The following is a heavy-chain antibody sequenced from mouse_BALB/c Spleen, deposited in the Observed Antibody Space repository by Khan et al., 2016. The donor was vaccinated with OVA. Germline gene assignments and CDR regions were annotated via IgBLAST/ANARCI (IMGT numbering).Heavy chain of an antibody. CDR3: AREWAAWFTY. CDR2: FYPGSDNT. D-gene: IGHD1-3*01. V-gene: IGHV1-77*01. CDR1: GYTFTDYY. J-gene: IGHJ3*01. Sequence: QVQLKQSGAELARPGASVKLSCKASGYTFTDYYINWMRQRTGQGLEWIGEFYPGSDNTYYNEKFKGKATLTADKSSSTAYMQLSSLTSEDSAVYFCAREWAAWFTYWGQGTLVTVSA.